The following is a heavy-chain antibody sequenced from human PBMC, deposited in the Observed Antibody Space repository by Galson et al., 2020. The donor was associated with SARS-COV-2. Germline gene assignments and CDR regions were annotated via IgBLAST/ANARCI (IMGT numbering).Heavy chain of an antibody. CDR2: ISSSSSYI. V-gene: IGHV3-21*01. Sequence: GGSLRLSCAASGFTFSSYSMNWVRQAPGKGLEWVSSISSSSSYIYYADSVKGRFTISRDNAKNSLYLQMNSLRAEDTAVYYCARGIGESYYFDYWGQGTLVTVSS. CDR3: ARGIGESYYFDY. D-gene: IGHD1-26*01. J-gene: IGHJ4*02. CDR1: GFTFSSYS.